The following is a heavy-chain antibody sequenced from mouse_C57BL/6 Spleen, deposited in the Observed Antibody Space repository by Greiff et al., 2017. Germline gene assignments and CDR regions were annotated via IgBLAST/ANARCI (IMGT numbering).Heavy chain of an antibody. Sequence: VQLQQSGAELVRPGASVTLSCKASGYTFTDYYITWVKQRPGQGLEWIARLYPGSGNTYYTETFKGKATLTAENSSSTAYMQLSSLTSEDSAFYFCTRGGITRWYFDVWGTGTTGTVSS. V-gene: IGHV1-76*01. D-gene: IGHD2-4*01. CDR2: LYPGSGNT. J-gene: IGHJ1*03. CDR1: GYTFTDYY. CDR3: TRGGITRWYFDV.